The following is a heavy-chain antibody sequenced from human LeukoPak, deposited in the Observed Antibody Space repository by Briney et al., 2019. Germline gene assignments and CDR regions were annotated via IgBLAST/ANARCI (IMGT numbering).Heavy chain of an antibody. Sequence: ASVKVSCKVSGYTLTELSMHWVRQAPGKGLEWMGGFDPEDGETIYAQKFQGRVTMTEDTSTDTAYMELSSLRSDDTAVYYCARDLGADIVVVVAATFWFDPWGQGTLVTVSS. CDR1: GYTLTELS. D-gene: IGHD2-15*01. V-gene: IGHV1-24*01. J-gene: IGHJ5*02. CDR2: FDPEDGET. CDR3: ARDLGADIVVVVAATFWFDP.